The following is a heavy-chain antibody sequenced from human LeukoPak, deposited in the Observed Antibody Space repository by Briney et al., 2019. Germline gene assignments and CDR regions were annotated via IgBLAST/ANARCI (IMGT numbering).Heavy chain of an antibody. D-gene: IGHD6-19*01. V-gene: IGHV3-21*04. CDR1: GFTFSSYE. CDR3: AKVGIEQWLSQGQFFDY. J-gene: IGHJ4*02. Sequence: GGSLRLSCAASGFTFSSYEMNWVRQAPGKGLQWVSSIGTSNNYIYYTDSVKGRFTISRDNSKNTLYLQMNSLRAEDTAVYYCAKVGIEQWLSQGQFFDYWGQGALVTVSS. CDR2: IGTSNNYI.